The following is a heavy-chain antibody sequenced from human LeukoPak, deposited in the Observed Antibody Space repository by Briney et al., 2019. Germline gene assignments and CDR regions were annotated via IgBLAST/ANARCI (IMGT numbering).Heavy chain of an antibody. V-gene: IGHV1-18*04. CDR2: ISAYNGNT. J-gene: IGHJ5*02. Sequence: GASVKVSCKASGYTFTSYHMHWVRQAPGQGLEWMGWISAYNGNTNYAQKLQGRVTMTTDTSTSTAYMELRSLRSDDTAVYYCARALHSGLLLTFSFDPWGQGTLVTVSS. D-gene: IGHD2-15*01. CDR3: ARALHSGLLLTFSFDP. CDR1: GYTFTSYH.